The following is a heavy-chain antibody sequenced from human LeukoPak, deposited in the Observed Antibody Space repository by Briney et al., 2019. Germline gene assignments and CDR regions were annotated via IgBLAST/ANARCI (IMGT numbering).Heavy chain of an antibody. CDR2: ISGSGGTT. CDR1: GFTFSSYA. Sequence: GGSLRLSCAASGFTFSSYAITWVRQAPEKGLEWVSGISGSGGTTYYADSVKGRFTISRDNSMNTLYLQMNSLRAEDTAVYYCARGPPDCSSISCYTGYFDYWGQGTLVTVSS. J-gene: IGHJ4*02. CDR3: ARGPPDCSSISCYTGYFDY. V-gene: IGHV3-23*01. D-gene: IGHD2-2*02.